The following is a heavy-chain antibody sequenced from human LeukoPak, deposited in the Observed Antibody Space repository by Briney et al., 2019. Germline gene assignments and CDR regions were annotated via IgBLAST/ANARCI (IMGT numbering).Heavy chain of an antibody. CDR2: IYYSGST. CDR1: GGSISSYY. Sequence: PSETLSLTCTVSGGSISSYYWGWIRQPPGKGLEWIGSIYYSGSTYNNPSLKSRVTISVDTSKNQFSLKLSSVTAADTAVYYCARHSGPWVPFDIWGQGTMVTVSS. D-gene: IGHD1-26*01. V-gene: IGHV4-39*01. J-gene: IGHJ3*02. CDR3: ARHSGPWVPFDI.